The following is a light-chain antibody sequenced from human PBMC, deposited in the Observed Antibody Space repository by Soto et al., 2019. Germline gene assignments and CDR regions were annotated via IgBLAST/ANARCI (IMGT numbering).Light chain of an antibody. J-gene: IGKJ2*01. V-gene: IGKV1-39*01. CDR2: SIS. CDR3: QQSYSTPYT. Sequence: IQMTQSPSSLSASVGDRVTITCRASQRIGTYLNWYQQRPGRAPKLLISSISTLQRGVASRFSGSGSGTDFILTITSLQPEDFAAYYCQQSYSTPYTFGQGTKLEIK. CDR1: QRIGTY.